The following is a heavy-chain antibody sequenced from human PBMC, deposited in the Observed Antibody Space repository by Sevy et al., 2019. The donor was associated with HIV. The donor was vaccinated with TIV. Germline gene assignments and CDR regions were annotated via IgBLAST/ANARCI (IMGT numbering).Heavy chain of an antibody. CDR3: AKCLTLVEDAFDI. CDR1: GFTFSSYA. D-gene: IGHD3-16*01. CDR2: ISGSGGST. V-gene: IGHV3-23*01. J-gene: IGHJ3*02. Sequence: GGSLRLSCAASGFTFSSYAMSWVRQAPGKGLEWVSAISGSGGSTYYADSLKGGFTISRDNSKNTLYMQMNGLRADDTTVDYCAKCLTLVEDAFDIWGQGTLVTVSS.